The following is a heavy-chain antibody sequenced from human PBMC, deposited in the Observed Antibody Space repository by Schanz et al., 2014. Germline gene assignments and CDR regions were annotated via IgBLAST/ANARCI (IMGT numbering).Heavy chain of an antibody. J-gene: IGHJ4*02. V-gene: IGHV3-23*04. CDR3: AKEKEEVTANGSFFDY. CDR2: ISGSGGDT. CDR1: GFNFKAYA. Sequence: VQLVESGGGVVQPGGSLRLSCAASGFNFKAYAMSWVRQAPGQGLEWVSTISGSGGDTYPADSVKGRFTISRDTPKNTLYVQMNSLRADDTAVYYSAKEKEEVTANGSFFDYWGQGTLVTVSS. D-gene: IGHD6-13*01.